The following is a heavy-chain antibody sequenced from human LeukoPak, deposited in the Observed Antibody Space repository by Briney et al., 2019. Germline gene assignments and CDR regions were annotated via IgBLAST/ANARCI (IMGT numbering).Heavy chain of an antibody. J-gene: IGHJ6*03. D-gene: IGHD3-3*01. CDR2: MNPNSGNT. CDR1: GYTLTSYD. Sequence: ASVKVSCKASGYTLTSYDINWVRQATGQGLEWMGWMNPNSGNTGYAQKFQGRVTMTRNTSISTAYMELSSLRSEDTAVYYCARGRMGLFGVVITNYYYYMDVWGKGTSVTVSS. CDR3: ARGRMGLFGVVITNYYYYMDV. V-gene: IGHV1-8*01.